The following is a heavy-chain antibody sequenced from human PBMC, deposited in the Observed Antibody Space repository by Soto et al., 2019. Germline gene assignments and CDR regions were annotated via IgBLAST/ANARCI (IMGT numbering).Heavy chain of an antibody. CDR1: GGSISSSSYY. D-gene: IGHD3-22*01. CDR2: IYYSGST. J-gene: IGHJ5*02. V-gene: IGHV4-39*07. Sequence: PSETLSLTCTVSGGSISSSSYYWGWIRQPPGKGLEWIGSIYYSGSTYYNPSLKSRVTISVDTSKNQFSLKLSSVTAADTAVYYCARARKDYYDSSGYYRQSNWFDPWGQGTLVTSPQ. CDR3: ARARKDYYDSSGYYRQSNWFDP.